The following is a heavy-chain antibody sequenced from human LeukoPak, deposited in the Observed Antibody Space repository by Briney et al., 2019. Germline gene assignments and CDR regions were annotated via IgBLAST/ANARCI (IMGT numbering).Heavy chain of an antibody. CDR2: INHSGST. J-gene: IGHJ3*02. CDR3: AREEDCSGGICYLGNAFDI. D-gene: IGHD2-15*01. CDR1: GGSFSGYY. Sequence: SETLSLTCVVYGGSFSGYYWSWIRQPPGKGLEWIGEINHSGSTNYNASLKSRVTISVDTSKNQFSLKLSSVTAADTAVYYCAREEDCSGGICYLGNAFDIWGQGTMVTVSS. V-gene: IGHV4-34*01.